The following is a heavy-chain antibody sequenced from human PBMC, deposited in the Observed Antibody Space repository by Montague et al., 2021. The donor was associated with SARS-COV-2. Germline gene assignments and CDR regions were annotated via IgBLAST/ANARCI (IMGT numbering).Heavy chain of an antibody. CDR3: ARMALASSSSDFDY. D-gene: IGHD6-6*01. V-gene: IGHV4-4*02. CDR1: GGSISSSNW. CDR2: IYHSGST. Sequence: SETLSLTCAVSGGSISSSNWWSWVRQPPGKGLEWIGEIYHSGSTNYNPSLKSRATISVDKSKNQFSLKLSSVTAADTAVYYCARMALASSSSDFDYWGQGTLVTVSS. J-gene: IGHJ4*02.